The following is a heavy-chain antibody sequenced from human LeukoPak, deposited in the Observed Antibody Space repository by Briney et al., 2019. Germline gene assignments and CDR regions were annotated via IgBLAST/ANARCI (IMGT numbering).Heavy chain of an antibody. Sequence: ASVKVSCKASGYTFTGYYMHWVRQAPGQGLEWMGWISANNNNTDNVQKLQGRVTMTTDTSTSTAYMELRSLRSDDTAVYYCARALYHTFDYWGQGTLVTVSS. CDR3: ARALYHTFDY. CDR1: GYTFTGYY. D-gene: IGHD2-2*01. CDR2: ISANNNNT. V-gene: IGHV1-18*04. J-gene: IGHJ4*02.